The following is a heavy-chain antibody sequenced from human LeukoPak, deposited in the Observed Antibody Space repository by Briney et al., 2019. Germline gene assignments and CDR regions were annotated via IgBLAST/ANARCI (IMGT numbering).Heavy chain of an antibody. D-gene: IGHD3-16*01. CDR3: ARAGGLDY. V-gene: IGHV3-7*04. J-gene: IGHJ4*02. CDR1: GFTFSNYW. Sequence: GGSLRLSCATSGFTFSNYWMGWVRQAPGKGLEWVANIKQDGSEKYHVDSVKGRFTISRDNAKNSLYLQMNSLRAEDTAVYYCARAGGLDYWGQGTLVTVSS. CDR2: IKQDGSEK.